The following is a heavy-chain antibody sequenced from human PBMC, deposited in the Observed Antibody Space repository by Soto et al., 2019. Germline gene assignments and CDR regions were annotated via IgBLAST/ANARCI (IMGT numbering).Heavy chain of an antibody. CDR3: ARGGTHYDWLLSRLGAFDI. J-gene: IGHJ3*02. Sequence: GGSLRLSCAASGFTFSSYAMHWVRQAPGKGLEYVSAISSNGGSTYYANSVKGRFTISRDNSKNTLYLQMGSLRAEDMAVYYCARGGTHYDWLLSRLGAFDIWGQGTMVTVSS. CDR2: ISSNGGST. V-gene: IGHV3-64*01. D-gene: IGHD3-9*01. CDR1: GFTFSSYA.